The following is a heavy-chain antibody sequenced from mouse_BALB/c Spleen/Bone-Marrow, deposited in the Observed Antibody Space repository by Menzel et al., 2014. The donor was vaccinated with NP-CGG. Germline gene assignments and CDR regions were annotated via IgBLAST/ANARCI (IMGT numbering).Heavy chain of an antibody. V-gene: IGHV1-69*01. D-gene: IGHD2-4*01. J-gene: IGHJ4*01. CDR1: GYTFPANW. Sequence: QVQLKPSGAALGMPGASVKMSCKASGYTFPANWIYWVKQRPGQGLEWIGAIDTSDSYTNYNQKFMGKASLTVDASSXAAFLQVSSLTSDDSAVYYCARGGHDFSLDYWGQGTSVTVSS. CDR2: IDTSDSYT. CDR3: ARGGHDFSLDY.